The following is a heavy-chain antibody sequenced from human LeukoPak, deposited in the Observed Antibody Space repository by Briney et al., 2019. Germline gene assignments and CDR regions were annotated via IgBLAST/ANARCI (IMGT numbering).Heavy chain of an antibody. CDR2: ISYDGSNK. CDR3: HLEYDT. J-gene: IGHJ4*02. D-gene: IGHD3-9*01. CDR1: GFTFSSYA. V-gene: IGHV3-30-3*01. Sequence: PGRSLRLSCAASGFTFSSYAMHWVRQAPGKGLEWVAVISYDGSNKYYADSVKGRFTISRDNSKNTLYLQMNSLRAEDTAVYYCHLEYDTGGQGTLVTVSS.